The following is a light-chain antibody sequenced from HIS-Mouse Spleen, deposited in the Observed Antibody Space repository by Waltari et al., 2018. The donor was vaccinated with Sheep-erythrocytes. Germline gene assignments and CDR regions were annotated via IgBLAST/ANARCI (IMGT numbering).Light chain of an antibody. CDR3: CSYAGSSTWV. Sequence: QSALTQPASVSGSPGQSITISCTGTSSDVGSYNLVSWYQQHPGKAPKLMIYEGSNRPSGVSNRFSGSKSGNTASLTISRLQAEDEADYYCCSYAGSSTWVFGGGTKLTVL. V-gene: IGLV2-23*01. J-gene: IGLJ3*02. CDR1: SSDVGSYNL. CDR2: EGS.